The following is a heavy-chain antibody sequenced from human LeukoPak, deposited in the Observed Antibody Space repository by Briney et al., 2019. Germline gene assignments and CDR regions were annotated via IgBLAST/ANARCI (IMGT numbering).Heavy chain of an antibody. CDR1: GGSISSYY. CDR3: ARTLGYCSGGSCYGFDY. V-gene: IGHV4-59*08. J-gene: IGHJ4*02. Sequence: PSETLSLTCTVSGGSISSYYWSWIRQPPGKGLEWIGYIYYSGSTNYNPSLKSRVTISVDTSKNQFPLKLSSVTAADTAVYYCARTLGYCSGGSCYGFDYWGQGTLVTVSS. CDR2: IYYSGST. D-gene: IGHD2-15*01.